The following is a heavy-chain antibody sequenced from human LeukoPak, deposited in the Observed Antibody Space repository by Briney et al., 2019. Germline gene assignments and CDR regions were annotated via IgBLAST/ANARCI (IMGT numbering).Heavy chain of an antibody. V-gene: IGHV3-30*02. Sequence: PGGSLRLSCVASGFTFRNYAMHWVRQAPGQGLEWVACIHYDGSDKNYADSVKGRFTISRDNSKNTLYLQMNSQRAEDTAVYYCAKDDSGDTDYWGQGTLVTVSS. CDR3: AKDDSGDTDY. CDR2: IHYDGSDK. J-gene: IGHJ4*02. D-gene: IGHD4-17*01. CDR1: GFTFRNYA.